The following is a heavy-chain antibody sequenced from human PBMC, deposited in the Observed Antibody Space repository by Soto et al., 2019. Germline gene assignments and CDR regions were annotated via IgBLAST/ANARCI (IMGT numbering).Heavy chain of an antibody. CDR1: GGTFSSYA. Sequence: QVQLVQSGAEVKKPGSSVKVSCKASGGTFSSYAISWVRQAPGQGLEWMGGIIPTFGTANYAQKFQGRVTITADESTSTAYMELSSLRSEHTAVYYCARSDYYYGSGSYFVGGMDVWGQGTTVTVSS. J-gene: IGHJ6*02. V-gene: IGHV1-69*01. CDR2: IIPTFGTA. CDR3: ARSDYYYGSGSYFVGGMDV. D-gene: IGHD3-10*01.